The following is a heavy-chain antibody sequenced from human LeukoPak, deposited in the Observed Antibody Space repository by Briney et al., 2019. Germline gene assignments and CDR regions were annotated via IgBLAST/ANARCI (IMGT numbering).Heavy chain of an antibody. CDR1: GYIFTNYG. J-gene: IGHJ6*02. Sequence: ASVRVSCKTSGYIFTNYGVSWVRQAPGQGLEWMGGIIPIFGTANYAQKFQGRVTITADESTSTAYMELSSLRSEDTAVYYCARGTYSSSSPMDVWGQGTTVTVSS. D-gene: IGHD6-6*01. CDR3: ARGTYSSSSPMDV. V-gene: IGHV1-69*13. CDR2: IIPIFGTA.